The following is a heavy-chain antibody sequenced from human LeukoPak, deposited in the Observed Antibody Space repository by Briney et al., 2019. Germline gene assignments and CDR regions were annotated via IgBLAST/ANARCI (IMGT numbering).Heavy chain of an antibody. CDR2: IYPGDSDT. V-gene: IGHV5-51*01. D-gene: IGHD5-18*01. Sequence: PGESLQISCKGSGYSFTSYWIGWVRRMTGKGLEWMGIIYPGDSDTRYSPSFQGQVTISADKSISTAYLQWSSLKASDTAMYYCARQGYSYGKYYFDYWGQGTLVTVSS. J-gene: IGHJ4*02. CDR1: GYSFTSYW. CDR3: ARQGYSYGKYYFDY.